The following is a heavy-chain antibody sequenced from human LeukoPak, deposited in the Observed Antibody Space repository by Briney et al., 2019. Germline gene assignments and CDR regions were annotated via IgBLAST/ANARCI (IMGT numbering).Heavy chain of an antibody. CDR3: AKDDGYGDYGYDY. V-gene: IGHV3-9*01. CDR1: GFTFDDYA. CDR2: ISWNSGSI. Sequence: GGSLRLSCAASGFTFDDYAMHWVRQAPGKGLEWVSGISWNSGSIGYADSVKGRSTISRDNAKNSLYLQMNSLRAEDTAVYYCAKDDGYGDYGYDYWGQGTLVTVSS. J-gene: IGHJ4*02. D-gene: IGHD4-17*01.